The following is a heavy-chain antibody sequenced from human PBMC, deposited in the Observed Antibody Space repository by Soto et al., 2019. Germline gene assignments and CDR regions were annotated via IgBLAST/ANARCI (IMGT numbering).Heavy chain of an antibody. Sequence: XATLSLTCAVCGGSFSGYYWSWIRQPPGKGLEWIGEINHSGSTNYNPSLKSRVTISVDTSKNQFSLKLSSVTAADTAVYYCARGHAYYDFWSRYLPHYGMDVWGHGTTVTVSS. D-gene: IGHD3-3*01. J-gene: IGHJ6*02. CDR1: GGSFSGYY. CDR2: INHSGST. V-gene: IGHV4-34*01. CDR3: ARGHAYYDFWSRYLPHYGMDV.